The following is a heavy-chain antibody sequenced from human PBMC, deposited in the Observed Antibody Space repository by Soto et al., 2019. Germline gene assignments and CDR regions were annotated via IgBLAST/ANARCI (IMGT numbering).Heavy chain of an antibody. CDR2: ISSGGDT. Sequence: GGSLMLSCAASGFSVSSDYMSWDRPAPGKGLEWVSLISSGGDTYYADSVKGRFTISRDISSNTIYLHMTSLRADDTAIYYCTRAGGGPGNYFNSNYYPMEVWGRGTTVTV. V-gene: IGHV3-53*01. CDR1: GFSVSSDY. J-gene: IGHJ6*02. CDR3: TRAGGGPGNYFNSNYYPMEV. D-gene: IGHD3-10*01.